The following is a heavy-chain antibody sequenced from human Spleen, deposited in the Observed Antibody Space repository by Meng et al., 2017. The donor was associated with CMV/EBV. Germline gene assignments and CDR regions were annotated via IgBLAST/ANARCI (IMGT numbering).Heavy chain of an antibody. CDR1: GFTFSTYA. CDR3: AKDQTVGGTFDS. Sequence: GESLKISCAASGFTFSTYAMHWVRQAPGKGLEWVAVISYDGSNKYYADSVKGRFTISRDNSKNRLYLQMNSLRAEDTAIYYCAKDQTVGGTFDSWGQGTLVTVSS. D-gene: IGHD6-19*01. V-gene: IGHV3-30-3*02. CDR2: ISYDGSNK. J-gene: IGHJ4*02.